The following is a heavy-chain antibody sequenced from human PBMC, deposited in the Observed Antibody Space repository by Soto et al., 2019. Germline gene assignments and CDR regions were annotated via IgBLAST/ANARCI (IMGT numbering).Heavy chain of an antibody. CDR2: MVHSWTT. D-gene: IGHD2-21*01. CDR3: ATGWGFCARNSCQSACGH. CDR1: GGFIRGSSYF. V-gene: IGHV4-39*01. Sequence: PSETLSLTCTVSGGFIRGSSYFWGWIRQPPGKGLKWIADMVHSWTTYYTPCLKSRVTISVYTSKNPFSLKLCSVSGADTAVYYCATGWGFCARNSCQSACGHWGQGTRVTVSS. J-gene: IGHJ4*02.